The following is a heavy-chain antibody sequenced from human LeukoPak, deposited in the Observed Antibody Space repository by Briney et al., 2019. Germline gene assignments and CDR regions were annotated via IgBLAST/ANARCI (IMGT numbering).Heavy chain of an antibody. CDR1: GFTFSSYS. Sequence: GGSLRLSCAASGFTFSSYSMNWVRQAPGKGLEWVSYISSSSSTIYYADSVKGRFTISRDNAKNSLYLQMNSLRAEDTAVYYCAREGYCSSTSCYEDFDYWGQGTLVTVSS. CDR3: AREGYCSSTSCYEDFDY. V-gene: IGHV3-48*04. CDR2: ISSSSSTI. J-gene: IGHJ4*02. D-gene: IGHD2-2*01.